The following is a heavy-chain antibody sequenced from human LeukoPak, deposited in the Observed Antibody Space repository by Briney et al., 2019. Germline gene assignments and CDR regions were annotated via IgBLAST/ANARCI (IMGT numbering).Heavy chain of an antibody. J-gene: IGHJ5*02. Sequence: SVKVSCKASGGTFSSYAISWVRQAPGQGLEWMGRIIPILGIANYAQKFQGRVTITADKSTSTAYMELSSLRSEDTAVYYCARGGLQFNWFDPWGQGTLVTVSS. D-gene: IGHD4-11*01. CDR3: ARGGLQFNWFDP. CDR1: GGTFSSYA. CDR2: IIPILGIA. V-gene: IGHV1-69*04.